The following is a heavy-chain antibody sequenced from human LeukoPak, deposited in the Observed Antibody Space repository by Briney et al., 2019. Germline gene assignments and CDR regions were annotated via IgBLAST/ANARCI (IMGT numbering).Heavy chain of an antibody. V-gene: IGHV4-4*07. CDR3: ARDYRYYYYMDV. CDR1: GGSISSYY. J-gene: IGHJ6*03. CDR2: IYTSGST. Sequence: PSETLSLTFPVSGGSISSYYWSWIRQPAGPGLEWIGRIYTSGSTNYNPSLKSRVTMSVDTSKNQFSLKLSSVTAADTAVYYCARDYRYYYYMDVWGKGTTVTVSS. D-gene: IGHD1-26*01.